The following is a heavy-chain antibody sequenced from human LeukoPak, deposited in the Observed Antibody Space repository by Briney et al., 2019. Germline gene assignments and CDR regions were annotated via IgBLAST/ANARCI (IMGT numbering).Heavy chain of an antibody. J-gene: IGHJ5*02. CDR3: ARDRYAYCGGDCYSPNWFDP. Sequence: GRSLRLSCAASGFTFSSYGMHWVRQAPGKGLEWVAVISYDGSNKYYADSVKGRFTISRDNAKNSLYLQVNSLRAEDTAVYYCARDRYAYCGGDCYSPNWFDPWGQGTLVTVSS. V-gene: IGHV3-30*03. CDR1: GFTFSSYG. D-gene: IGHD2-21*02. CDR2: ISYDGSNK.